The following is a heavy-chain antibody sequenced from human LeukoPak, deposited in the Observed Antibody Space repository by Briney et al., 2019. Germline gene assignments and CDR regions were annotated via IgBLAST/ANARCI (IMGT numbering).Heavy chain of an antibody. CDR2: TSAYNGNT. D-gene: IGHD2-2*01. J-gene: IGHJ4*02. CDR1: GYTFTNLG. V-gene: IGHV1-18*01. Sequence: ASVKVSCKASGYTFTNLGITWVRQAPGPGLEWMGWTSAYNGNTDYTQKFQGRVTMTTDTSASTAYMELRSLRADDTAVYYCARDRCSGSSCYFDYWGQGTLVTVSS. CDR3: ARDRCSGSSCYFDY.